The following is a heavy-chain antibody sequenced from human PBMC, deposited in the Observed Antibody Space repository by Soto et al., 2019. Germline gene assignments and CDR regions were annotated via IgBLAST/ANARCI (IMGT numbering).Heavy chain of an antibody. CDR1: GGSISSSSYY. Sequence: SETLSLTCTVSGGSISSSSYYWGWIRQPPGKGLEWIGSIYYSGSTYYTPSLKSRVTISVDTSKNQFSLKLSSVTAAATAVYYCARHFPDYYGSGNPFYFDYWGQGTLVTVSS. J-gene: IGHJ4*02. CDR3: ARHFPDYYGSGNPFYFDY. CDR2: IYYSGST. D-gene: IGHD3-10*01. V-gene: IGHV4-39*01.